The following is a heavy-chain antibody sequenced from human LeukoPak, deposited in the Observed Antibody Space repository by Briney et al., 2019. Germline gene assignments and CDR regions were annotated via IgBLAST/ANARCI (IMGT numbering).Heavy chain of an antibody. D-gene: IGHD3-22*01. J-gene: IGHJ5*02. V-gene: IGHV3-74*01. Sequence: GGSLRLSCAASGFTFSNYWMHWVRQAPGKGLVWVSRINSDGINTSYADSVKGRFTISRDNAKNTLNLQMNSLRAEDTAVYYCARDLGQYYDTSDNWFDPWGRGTLVTVSS. CDR2: INSDGINT. CDR3: ARDLGQYYDTSDNWFDP. CDR1: GFTFSNYW.